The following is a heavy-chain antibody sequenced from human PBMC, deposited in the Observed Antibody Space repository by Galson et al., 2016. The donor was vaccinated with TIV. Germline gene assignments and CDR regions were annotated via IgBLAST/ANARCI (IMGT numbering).Heavy chain of an antibody. Sequence: SLRLSCAASGFIFSDYAMNWARQTPGKGLEWISYISRSGGNSFYAESVKGRFTGSRDSLDKSVYLQMNSLRAEDTAVYYCARPGLLQNYDNIDYYYDYYYYGLDVWGQGTTVTVSS. V-gene: IGHV3-48*01. D-gene: IGHD3-22*01. CDR1: GFIFSDYA. CDR2: ISRSGGNS. J-gene: IGHJ6*02. CDR3: ARPGLLQNYDNIDYYYDYYYYGLDV.